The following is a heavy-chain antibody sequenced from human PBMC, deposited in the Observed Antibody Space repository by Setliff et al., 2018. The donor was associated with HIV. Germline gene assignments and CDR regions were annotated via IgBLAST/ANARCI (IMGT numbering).Heavy chain of an antibody. V-gene: IGHV1-24*01. CDR1: GYSLTELS. CDR3: APVSSGWFDP. CDR2: FDPDDGET. J-gene: IGHJ5*02. D-gene: IGHD6-25*01. Sequence: ASVKVSCKVSGYSLTELSMHWVRQAPGKGLEWMGGFDPDDGETVYAQQFQGRVTMTEDTSTDTAYMELTSLRSEDTAMYYCAPVSSGWFDPWGQGTLVTVYS.